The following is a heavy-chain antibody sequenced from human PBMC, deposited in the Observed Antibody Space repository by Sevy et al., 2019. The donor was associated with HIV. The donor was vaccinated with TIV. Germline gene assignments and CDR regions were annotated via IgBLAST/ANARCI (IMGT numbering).Heavy chain of an antibody. CDR1: GFIFSSYV. CDR2: ISGSGGYT. J-gene: IGHJ4*02. Sequence: GGSLRLSCAASGFIFSSYVMNWVRQAPGKGLEWVSGISGSGGYTYYADYVKGRFTISRDNSNKILYLEMNTLRVEDTAVYYCAGGSWSGFDYWGQGTLVTVSS. V-gene: IGHV3-23*01. D-gene: IGHD3-3*01. CDR3: AGGSWSGFDY.